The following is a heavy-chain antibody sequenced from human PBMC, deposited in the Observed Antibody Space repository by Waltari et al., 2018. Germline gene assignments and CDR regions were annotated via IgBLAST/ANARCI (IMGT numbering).Heavy chain of an antibody. CDR2: IYYSGST. D-gene: IGHD3-22*01. J-gene: IGHJ5*02. V-gene: IGHV4-59*01. Sequence: QVQLQESGPGLVKLSETLSLTCTVSGGSISSYYWSWIRQPPGKGLEWIGYIYYSGSTNYNPSLKSRVTISVDTSKNQFSLKLSSVTAADTAVYYCARDANYYDSSGYYTTWGQGTLVTVSS. CDR3: ARDANYYDSSGYYTT. CDR1: GGSISSYY.